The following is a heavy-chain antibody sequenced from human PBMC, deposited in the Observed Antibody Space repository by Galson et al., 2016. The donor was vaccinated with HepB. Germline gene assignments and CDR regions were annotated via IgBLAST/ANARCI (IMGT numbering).Heavy chain of an antibody. CDR2: ICGSCADI. D-gene: IGHD2-2*03. CDR3: AIDPSHWIENPFAL. Sequence: SLRLSCAASGFTSKHFGMTWVRQAPGKGLEWVSTICGSCADIDYADSVQGRFTISRDNSKNTLSLQMNSLRAEDTATYYCAIDPSHWIENPFALWGQGTLVTVSS. CDR1: GFTSKHFG. J-gene: IGHJ4*02. V-gene: IGHV3-23*01.